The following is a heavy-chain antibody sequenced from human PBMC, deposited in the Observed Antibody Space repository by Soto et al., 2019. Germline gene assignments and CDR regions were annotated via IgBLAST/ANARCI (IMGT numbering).Heavy chain of an antibody. CDR3: ARVPYYDFWSGYYPGYYCMDV. V-gene: IGHV1-18*01. D-gene: IGHD3-3*01. CDR2: ISAYNGNT. CDR1: GYTFTSYG. J-gene: IGHJ6*02. Sequence: QVQLVQSGAEVKKPGASVKVSCKASGYTFTSYGISWVRQAPGQGLEWMGWISAYNGNTNYAQKLQGRVTMTTDTSTSTAYMELRSLRSDDTAVYYCARVPYYDFWSGYYPGYYCMDVWGQGTTVTVSS.